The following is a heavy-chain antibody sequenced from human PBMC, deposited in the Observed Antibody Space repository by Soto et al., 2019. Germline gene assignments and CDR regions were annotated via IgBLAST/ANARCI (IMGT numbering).Heavy chain of an antibody. J-gene: IGHJ5*02. CDR2: ISGSRGTT. CDR3: ARGYTNIDQ. D-gene: IGHD5-18*01. Sequence: EVQLLESGGGLVQPGGSLRLSCAASGFTFSSYAMSWVRQAPGKGLEWVSSISGSRGTTYYTDSVKGRFTISRDNSKNTLYLQMNSLRAEDTAEYYCARGYTNIDQWGQGTLVTVSS. V-gene: IGHV3-23*01. CDR1: GFTFSSYA.